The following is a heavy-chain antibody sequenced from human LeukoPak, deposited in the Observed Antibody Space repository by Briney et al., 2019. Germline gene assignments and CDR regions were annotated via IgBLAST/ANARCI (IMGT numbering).Heavy chain of an antibody. V-gene: IGHV1-2*02. CDR3: ARGDTAMEGSFDY. CDR2: INPNSGGT. J-gene: IGHJ4*02. CDR1: GYTFTGYY. D-gene: IGHD5-18*01. Sequence: ASVKVSCKASGYTFTGYYMHWVRQAPGQGLEWMGWINPNSGGTNYAQRFQGRVTMTRDTSISTAYMELSRLRSEGTAVYYCARGDTAMEGSFDYWGQGTLVTVSS.